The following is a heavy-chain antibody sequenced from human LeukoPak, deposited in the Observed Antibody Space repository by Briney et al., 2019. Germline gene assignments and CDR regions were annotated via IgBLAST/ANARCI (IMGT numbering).Heavy chain of an antibody. CDR2: INTNTGNP. J-gene: IGHJ6*03. V-gene: IGHV7-4-1*02. CDR1: GYTFTSYA. Sequence: ASVKVSCKASGYTFTSYAMNWVRQAPGQGLEWMGWINTNTGNPTYAQGFTGRFVFSLDTSVSTAYLQISSLKAEDTAVYYCARSIKQLFTYYYYYMDVWGKGTTVTVSS. CDR3: ARSIKQLFTYYYYYMDV. D-gene: IGHD6-13*01.